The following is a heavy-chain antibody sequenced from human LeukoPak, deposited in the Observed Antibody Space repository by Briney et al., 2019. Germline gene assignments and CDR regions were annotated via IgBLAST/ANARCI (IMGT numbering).Heavy chain of an antibody. CDR3: AKDIRGFYYDDSGYQWGYFDY. CDR1: GFTFGDYA. J-gene: IGHJ4*02. V-gene: IGHV3-9*01. Sequence: GGSLRLSCAASGFTFGDYAMHWVRQVPGKGLEWVASISWNSGTIGYADSVKGRFTISRDNGENSLYLQMNSLRSEDTALYYCAKDIRGFYYDDSGYQWGYFDYWGQGTRVTVSS. CDR2: ISWNSGTI. D-gene: IGHD3-22*01.